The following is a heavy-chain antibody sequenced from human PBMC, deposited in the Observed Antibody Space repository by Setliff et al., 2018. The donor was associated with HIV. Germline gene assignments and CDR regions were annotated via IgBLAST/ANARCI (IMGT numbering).Heavy chain of an antibody. CDR3: ARDFGGYCSSMSCPGLFDP. CDR2: IIPISGTA. CDR1: GGTFSNYG. Sequence: SVKVSCKASGGTFSNYGMSWVRQAPGQGLEWMGGIIPISGTANYAQKFQGRVTITTDESTSTAYMELSGLRSEDTAVYYCARDFGGYCSSMSCPGLFDPWGQGTLVTRLL. V-gene: IGHV1-69*05. D-gene: IGHD2-2*01. J-gene: IGHJ5*02.